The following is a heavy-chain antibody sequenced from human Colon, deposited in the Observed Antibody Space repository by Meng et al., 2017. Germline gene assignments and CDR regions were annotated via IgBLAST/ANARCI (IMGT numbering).Heavy chain of an antibody. J-gene: IGHJ6*02. V-gene: IGHV3-49*04. Sequence: GGSLRLSCTGSGFTFGDYEMSWVRQAPGKGLEWVGFIRRKAHGGTTEYAASVKGRFTISRDDSTGIGHLQMNSLKTEATALYYCARRLSYYGMDVWGQGTTVTVSS. D-gene: IGHD4/OR15-4a*01. CDR3: ARRLSYYGMDV. CDR2: IRRKAHGGTT. CDR1: GFTFGDYE.